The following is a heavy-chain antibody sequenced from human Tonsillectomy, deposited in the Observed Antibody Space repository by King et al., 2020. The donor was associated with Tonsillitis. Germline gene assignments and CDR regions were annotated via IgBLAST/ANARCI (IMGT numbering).Heavy chain of an antibody. D-gene: IGHD3-16*02. CDR1: GGSISSYY. CDR2: IYYSGST. V-gene: IGHV4-59*01. Sequence: VQLQESGPGLVKPSETLSLTCTVSGGSISSYYWSWIRPPPGKGLEWIGYIYYSGSTNYNPSLKSRVTISVDTSKNQFSLKLSSVTAADTAVYYCAAWASMITFGGVIVEGYFQHWGQGTLVTVSS. CDR3: AAWASMITFGGVIVEGYFQH. J-gene: IGHJ1*01.